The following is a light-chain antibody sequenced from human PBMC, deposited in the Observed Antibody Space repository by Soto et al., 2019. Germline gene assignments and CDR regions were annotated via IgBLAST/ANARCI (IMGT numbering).Light chain of an antibody. V-gene: IGKV1-8*01. CDR3: QQYYSYPPFT. CDR1: QGISSY. J-gene: IGKJ3*01. CDR2: AAS. Sequence: ASRMTQSPSSLSASTGDRVTITCRATQGISSYLAWYQQNPGKPPKLLIYAASTVQCGVPSRFSGSASGTDFTLTISCLQSEDFATYYCQQYYSYPPFTFGPGTKVDIK.